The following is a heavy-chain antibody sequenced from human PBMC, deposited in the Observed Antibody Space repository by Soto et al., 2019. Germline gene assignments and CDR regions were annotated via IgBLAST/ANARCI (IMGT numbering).Heavy chain of an antibody. V-gene: IGHV1-18*01. D-gene: IGHD3-16*01. CDR1: SYTFTTCG. Sequence: QVQLVQCGAEVRKPGASVKVSCKASSYTFTTCGINWVRQAHGQGLEWMGWISGYNGHTKYAQKFQGRVTMTTDTSTSTVYMDLRSLRSDVTAVYYCAREGEMPYYYYGLDVWGQGTTVTVSS. J-gene: IGHJ6*02. CDR2: ISGYNGHT. CDR3: AREGEMPYYYYGLDV.